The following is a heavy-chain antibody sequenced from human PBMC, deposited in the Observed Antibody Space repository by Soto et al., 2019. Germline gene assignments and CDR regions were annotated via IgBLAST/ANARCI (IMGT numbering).Heavy chain of an antibody. CDR3: GRESGYFYDESTRPYTAFDI. J-gene: IGHJ3*02. V-gene: IGHV1-46*03. CDR2: INPRGGGT. Sequence: QVQLVQSGAEVRKPGASVKVSCKTSGYIFTDHYIQWVRQAPGQGLEWMGMINPRGGGTTYTERFQGCVAMTRDTSTCTVYMELSSLTPEHTAVYYCGRESGYFYDESTRPYTAFDILGQGTVVTSSS. D-gene: IGHD3-22*01. CDR1: GYIFTDHY.